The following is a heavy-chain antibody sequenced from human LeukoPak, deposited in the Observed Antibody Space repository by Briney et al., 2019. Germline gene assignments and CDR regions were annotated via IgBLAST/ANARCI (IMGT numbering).Heavy chain of an antibody. CDR1: GFTFSSYA. V-gene: IGHV3-23*01. D-gene: IGHD3-10*01. Sequence: GGSLRLSCAASGFTFSSYAMGWVRQAPGKGLEWVSAISGSGGSTYYADSVKGRFTISRDNSKNTLYLQMNSLRAEDTAVYYCAKDRKRGWFGETEYYFDYWGQGTLVTVSS. CDR3: AKDRKRGWFGETEYYFDY. CDR2: ISGSGGST. J-gene: IGHJ4*02.